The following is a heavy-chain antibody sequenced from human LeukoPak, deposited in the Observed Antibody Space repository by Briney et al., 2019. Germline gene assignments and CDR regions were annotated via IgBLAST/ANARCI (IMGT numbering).Heavy chain of an antibody. Sequence: GGSLRFSCVVSGFTFSSYAMSWVRQAPGKGLEWVSTIRSSGGSTYYADSVKGRFTISRDNSKNTLYLQMNSLRAEDTAVYYCAKDRRGASGWDYFDYWGQGTLVIVSS. D-gene: IGHD6-19*01. V-gene: IGHV3-23*01. CDR2: IRSSGGST. J-gene: IGHJ4*02. CDR1: GFTFSSYA. CDR3: AKDRRGASGWDYFDY.